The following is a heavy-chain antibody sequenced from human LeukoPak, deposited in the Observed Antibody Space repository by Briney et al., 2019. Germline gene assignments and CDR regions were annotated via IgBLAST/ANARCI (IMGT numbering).Heavy chain of an antibody. CDR1: GGSISSSGYY. V-gene: IGHV4-39*01. D-gene: IGHD1-26*01. Sequence: SETLSLTCTVSGGSISSSGYYWGWIRQPPGKGLEWIASIYYSGSTYYNPSLKSRVTISVDTSKNQLSLKMSSLTAADTAVYYCARHEYSGSYYGLSWFDPWGQGTLVTVSS. J-gene: IGHJ5*02. CDR2: IYYSGST. CDR3: ARHEYSGSYYGLSWFDP.